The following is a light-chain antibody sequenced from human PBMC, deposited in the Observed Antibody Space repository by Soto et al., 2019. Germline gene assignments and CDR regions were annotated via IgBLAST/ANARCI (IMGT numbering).Light chain of an antibody. Sequence: QPVLTQPPSASGTPRPGVTISCSGSSSNIGSNYVYWYQQLPGTTPKLLIYRNNQRPSGVPDRFSGSKSGTSASLAISGLRSEDEADYYCAAWDDSLSGWVFGGGTKLTVL. CDR3: AAWDDSLSGWV. CDR1: SSNIGSNY. V-gene: IGLV1-47*01. CDR2: RNN. J-gene: IGLJ3*02.